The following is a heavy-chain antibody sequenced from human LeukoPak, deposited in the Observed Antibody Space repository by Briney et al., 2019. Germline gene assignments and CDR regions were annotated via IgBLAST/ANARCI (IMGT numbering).Heavy chain of an antibody. J-gene: IGHJ4*01. V-gene: IGHV3-48*01. CDR3: ARDHRYAFDN. Sequence: GGSLRLSCAASGFNFIDYSMTWVRQAPGKGLGWISYIGISSGNTKYADSVKGRFTISRDKARNSLYLQMNSLRVEDTAVYYCARDHRYAFDNWGHGTLVTVSS. D-gene: IGHD5-12*01. CDR1: GFNFIDYS. CDR2: IGISSGNT.